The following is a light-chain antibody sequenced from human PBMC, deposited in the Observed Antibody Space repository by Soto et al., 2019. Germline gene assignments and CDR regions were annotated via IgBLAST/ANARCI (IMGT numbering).Light chain of an antibody. CDR3: QQYNNWPPWT. V-gene: IGKV3-11*01. J-gene: IGKJ1*01. CDR2: DAS. CDR1: QSVSSY. Sequence: EIVLTQSPATLSLSQGERATLSCRASQSVSSYLAWYQQKPGQAPRLLIYDASNRATGIPARFSGSGSGTDFTLTISRLEPEDSAAYYCQQYNNWPPWTFGQGTKVDIK.